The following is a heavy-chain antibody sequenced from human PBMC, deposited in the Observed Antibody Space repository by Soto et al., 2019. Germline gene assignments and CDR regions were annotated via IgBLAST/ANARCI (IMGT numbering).Heavy chain of an antibody. V-gene: IGHV3-53*02. Sequence: EVQLVETGGGLIQPGGSLRLSCAASGFTVSSNYMSWVRQAPGKGLEWDSVIYSGGSTYYADSVKGRFTISRDNSKNTLYLQMYSLRAEDTAVYYCARTVVVITWGDAFDIWGQGTMVTVSS. D-gene: IGHD3-22*01. CDR3: ARTVVVITWGDAFDI. CDR1: GFTVSSNY. J-gene: IGHJ3*02. CDR2: IYSGGST.